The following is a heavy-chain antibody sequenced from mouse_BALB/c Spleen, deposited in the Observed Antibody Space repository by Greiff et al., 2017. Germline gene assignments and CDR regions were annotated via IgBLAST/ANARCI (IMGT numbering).Heavy chain of an antibody. CDR3: ARSGYYGSSPFDY. Sequence: EVKLVESGGGLVQPGGSRKLSCAASGFTFSSFGMHWVRQAPEKGLEWVAYISSGSSTIYYADTVKGRFTISRDNPKNTLFLQMTSLRSEDTAMYYCARSGYYGSSPFDYWGQGTTLTVSS. CDR1: GFTFSSFG. D-gene: IGHD1-1*01. V-gene: IGHV5-17*02. CDR2: ISSGSSTI. J-gene: IGHJ2*01.